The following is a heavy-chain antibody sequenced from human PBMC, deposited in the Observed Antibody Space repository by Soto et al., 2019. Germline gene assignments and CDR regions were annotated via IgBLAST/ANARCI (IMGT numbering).Heavy chain of an antibody. CDR3: AIHHSTIFGVVEYWFDP. Sequence: QLQLQESGPGLVKPSETLSLTCTVSGGSISSSSYYWGWIRQPPGKGLEWIGSIYYSGSTYYNPSLKSRVTISVDTSKNQFSLKLSSVTAADTAVYYCAIHHSTIFGVVEYWFDPWGQGTLVTVSS. CDR2: IYYSGST. D-gene: IGHD3-3*01. J-gene: IGHJ5*02. V-gene: IGHV4-39*01. CDR1: GGSISSSSYY.